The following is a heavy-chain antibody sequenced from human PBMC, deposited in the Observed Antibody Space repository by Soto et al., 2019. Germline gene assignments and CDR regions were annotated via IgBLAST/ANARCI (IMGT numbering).Heavy chain of an antibody. J-gene: IGHJ4*01. CDR3: ARSGSAGSVDY. Sequence: EGQLVESGGGLVQPGQSLRLYCAASEVIFSAYWMSWVRQAPGKGLEWVANIGQDGSDEYYVDSVKGRFTISRDIAKKSLFLQMNSLRAEDAAVYYCARSGSAGSVDYWGHGTLVTVSS. D-gene: IGHD6-13*01. V-gene: IGHV3-7*01. CDR1: EVIFSAYW. CDR2: IGQDGSDE.